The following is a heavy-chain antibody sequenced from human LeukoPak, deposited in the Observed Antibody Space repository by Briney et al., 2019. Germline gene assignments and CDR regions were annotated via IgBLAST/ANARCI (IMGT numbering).Heavy chain of an antibody. V-gene: IGHV4-34*01. CDR3: ASEYYDSSGYHSGWFDP. CDR2: INHSGST. CDR1: GGSFGGYY. Sequence: SETLSLTCAVYGGSFGGYYWSWIRQPPGKGLEWIGEINHSGSTNYNPSLKSRVTISVDTSKNQFSLKLSSVTAADTAVYYCASEYYDSSGYHSGWFDPWGQGTLVTVSS. D-gene: IGHD3-22*01. J-gene: IGHJ5*02.